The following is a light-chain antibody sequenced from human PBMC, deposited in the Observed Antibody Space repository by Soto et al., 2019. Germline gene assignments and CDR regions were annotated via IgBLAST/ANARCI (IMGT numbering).Light chain of an antibody. V-gene: IGKV3-15*01. J-gene: IGKJ1*01. Sequence: DIVMTQSPVTLSVSPGDRATLSCRASQSVGHNLAWFQQKPGQAPRLLIYGAYAGATGIPDRISASSFGTEFTLTISSLQSKDLAVYYCQQYNNWPRTFGQGTKVDMK. CDR1: QSVGHN. CDR3: QQYNNWPRT. CDR2: GAY.